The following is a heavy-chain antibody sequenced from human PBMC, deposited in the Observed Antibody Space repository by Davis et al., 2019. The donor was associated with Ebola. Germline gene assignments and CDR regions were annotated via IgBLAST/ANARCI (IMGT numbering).Heavy chain of an antibody. CDR1: GYSFTSYW. CDR3: ARRGQDKSYYYYYMDV. D-gene: IGHD2-15*01. V-gene: IGHV5-10-1*01. J-gene: IGHJ6*03. Sequence: GESLKISCKGSGYSFTSYWISWVRQMPGKGLEWMGRIDPSDSYTNYSPSFQGHVTISADKSISTAYLQWSSLKASDTAMYYCARRGQDKSYYYYYMDVWGKGTTVTVSS. CDR2: IDPSDSYT.